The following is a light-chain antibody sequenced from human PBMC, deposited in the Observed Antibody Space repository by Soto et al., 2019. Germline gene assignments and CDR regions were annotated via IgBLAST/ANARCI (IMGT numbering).Light chain of an antibody. CDR1: QAISSN. CDR3: QLYNNWLGT. V-gene: IGKV3-15*01. CDR2: GAS. J-gene: IGKJ4*01. Sequence: EIVMTQSPATLSVSRGERATLSCRANQAISSNLAWYQQKPGQAPRLLIYGASTRATDIPDRFSGSGSGTDFTLTISSLQSEDFAVYYCQLYNNWLGTFGGGTKVEIK.